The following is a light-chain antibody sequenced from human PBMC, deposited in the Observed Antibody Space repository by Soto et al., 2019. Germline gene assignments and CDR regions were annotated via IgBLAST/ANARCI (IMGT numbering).Light chain of an antibody. V-gene: IGLV2-14*01. Sequence: QSVLTQPASVSGSPGQSITISCTGTSSDVVGYNYVSWYQQHPGKALKLMIYDVSNRSSGVSNRFSGSKSGNTASLTISGLQAEDEADYYCSSYTSSSTAPYVFGTGTKVTVL. CDR1: SSDVVGYNY. J-gene: IGLJ1*01. CDR2: DVS. CDR3: SSYTSSSTAPYV.